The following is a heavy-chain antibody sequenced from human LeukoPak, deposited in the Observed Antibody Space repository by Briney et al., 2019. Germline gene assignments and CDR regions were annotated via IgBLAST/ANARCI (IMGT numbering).Heavy chain of an antibody. CDR1: GGSISSGGYY. Sequence: ASETLSLTCTVSGGSISSGGYYWGWIRQHPGKGLEWIGYIYYSGSTYYSPSLKSRVTISVDTSKNHFSLTLSSVTAADTAVYYCARSYDSSASGFDYWGQGTPVTVSP. CDR2: IYYSGST. J-gene: IGHJ4*02. CDR3: ARSYDSSASGFDY. D-gene: IGHD3-22*01. V-gene: IGHV4-31*03.